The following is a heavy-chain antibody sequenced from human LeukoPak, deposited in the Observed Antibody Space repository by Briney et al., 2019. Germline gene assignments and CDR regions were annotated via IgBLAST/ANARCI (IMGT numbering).Heavy chain of an antibody. V-gene: IGHV4-4*02. Sequence: SGTLSLTCAVSGGSISSSNWWSWVRQPPGKGLEWIGEIYHSGSTNYNPSLKSRVTISVDKSKNQFSLKLSSVTAADTAVYYCASQPYYYYDSSTDAFDIWGQGTMVTVSS. CDR1: GGSISSSNW. J-gene: IGHJ3*02. D-gene: IGHD3-22*01. CDR3: ASQPYYYYDSSTDAFDI. CDR2: IYHSGST.